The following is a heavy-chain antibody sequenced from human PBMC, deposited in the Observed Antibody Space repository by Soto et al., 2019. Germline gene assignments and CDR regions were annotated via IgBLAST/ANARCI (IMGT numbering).Heavy chain of an antibody. CDR1: GFTFSSYG. V-gene: IGHV3-30*18. Sequence: QVQLVESGGGVVQPGRSLRLSCAASGFTFSSYGMHWVRQAPGKGLEWVAVISYDGSNKYYADSVKGRFTISRDTSKNTLYLQMNSLRAEDTAVYYCAKDLFVGATTSDYWGQGTLVTVSS. J-gene: IGHJ4*02. CDR3: AKDLFVGATTSDY. CDR2: ISYDGSNK. D-gene: IGHD1-26*01.